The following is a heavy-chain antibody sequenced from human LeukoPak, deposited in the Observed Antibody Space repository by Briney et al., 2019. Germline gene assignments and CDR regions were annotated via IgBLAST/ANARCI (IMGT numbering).Heavy chain of an antibody. CDR2: IYYSGNP. CDR3: ASQRGYTYGFDY. D-gene: IGHD5-18*01. Sequence: SETLSLTCTVSGGSISSYYWSWIRQPPGKGLEWIGYIYYSGNPTYNPSLKSRFTISVDPSKNQVSLKVNSVTTADTAVYYCASQRGYTYGFDYWGQGTLVTVSA. J-gene: IGHJ4*02. CDR1: GGSISSYY. V-gene: IGHV4-59*01.